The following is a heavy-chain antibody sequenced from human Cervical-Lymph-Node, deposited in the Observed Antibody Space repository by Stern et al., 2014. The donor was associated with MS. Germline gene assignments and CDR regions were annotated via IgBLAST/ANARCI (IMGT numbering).Heavy chain of an antibody. J-gene: IGHJ3*02. CDR2: IYPGYTYT. CDR3: ARQTARGDDAFDI. D-gene: IGHD3-10*01. V-gene: IGHV5-51*01. CDR1: GFDFTIYS. Sequence: EVQLVESGAEVKKPGESLKISCKSSGFDFTIYSIGWVRQMPGKGLEWMGIIYPGYTYTKSSTSFQGQVTISADKSISTAYLQWSSLKASDTAMYYCARQTARGDDAFDIWGQGTMVTV.